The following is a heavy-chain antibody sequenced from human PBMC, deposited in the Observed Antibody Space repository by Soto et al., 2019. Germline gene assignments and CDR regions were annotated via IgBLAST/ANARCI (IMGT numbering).Heavy chain of an antibody. D-gene: IGHD4-4*01. Sequence: QVQLQQWGARLLKPSETLSLTCTFSGGSFSGYYWNWIRQSPGKGLEWVGETHHSGSTNYNPSLNGRATISIEMSKYQWSLKLSSVTAADTVIYYCARGEAYSNYPARWGQGSLVTFSS. CDR2: THHSGST. CDR1: GGSFSGYY. CDR3: ARGEAYSNYPAR. V-gene: IGHV4-34*02. J-gene: IGHJ4*02.